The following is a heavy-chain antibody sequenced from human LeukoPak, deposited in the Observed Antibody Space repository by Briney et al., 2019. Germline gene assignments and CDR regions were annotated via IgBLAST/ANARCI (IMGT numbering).Heavy chain of an antibody. V-gene: IGHV3-48*03. D-gene: IGHD2-2*01. CDR3: ARDQVVPAAIYSDY. Sequence: GGSLRLSCAASGFTFSSFEMNWVRQAPGKGLEWVSYISSSGRHIYSADSVKGRFNIYRDNAKNSLYLQMNSLRAEDTAVYYCARDQVVPAAIYSDYWGQGTLVTVSS. CDR2: ISSSGRHI. CDR1: GFTFSSFE. J-gene: IGHJ4*02.